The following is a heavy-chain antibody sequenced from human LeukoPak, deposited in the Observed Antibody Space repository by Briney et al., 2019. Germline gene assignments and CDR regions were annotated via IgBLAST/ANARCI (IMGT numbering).Heavy chain of an antibody. CDR3: ARGSSGGDLGY. CDR1: GVSISRGGYS. J-gene: IGHJ4*02. CDR2: IYHSGNT. V-gene: IGHV4-30-2*01. D-gene: IGHD2-21*01. Sequence: SETLSLTCAVSGVSISRGGYSWSWIRQPPGKGLEWIGYIYHSGNTYYNPSLKSRVTISVDRSKNQFSLNLSSATAADTAVYYCARGSSGGDLGYWGQGTLVSVSS.